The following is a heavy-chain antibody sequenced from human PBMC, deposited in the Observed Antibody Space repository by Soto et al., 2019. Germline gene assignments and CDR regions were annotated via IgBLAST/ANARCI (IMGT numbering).Heavy chain of an antibody. Sequence: QVQLQESGPGLVKPSQTLSLTRTVSGGSISSGGYYWSWIRQHPGKGLEWIGYIYYSGSTYYNPSLKSRVTISVDTSKNQFSLKLSSVTAADTAVYYCAREIPNYGDYDFRFDPWGQGTLVTVSS. V-gene: IGHV4-31*03. CDR1: GGSISSGGYY. CDR3: AREIPNYGDYDFRFDP. J-gene: IGHJ5*02. CDR2: IYYSGST. D-gene: IGHD4-17*01.